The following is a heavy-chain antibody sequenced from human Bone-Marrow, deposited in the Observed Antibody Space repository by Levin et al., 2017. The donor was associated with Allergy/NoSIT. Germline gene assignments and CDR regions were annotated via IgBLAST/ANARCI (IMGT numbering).Heavy chain of an antibody. V-gene: IGHV3-30*18. J-gene: IGHJ4*02. CDR1: GFTFSSYG. CDR2: ISYDGEYE. Sequence: PGGSLRLSCAASGFTFSSYGMHWVRQAPGKGLEWVALISYDGEYEFYVDSVKGRFTVSRDNSKNTVFLQMNSLKSDDTAVYYCAKGPSGATLGDHWGQGTQVIVSS. D-gene: IGHD1-1*01. CDR3: AKGPSGATLGDH.